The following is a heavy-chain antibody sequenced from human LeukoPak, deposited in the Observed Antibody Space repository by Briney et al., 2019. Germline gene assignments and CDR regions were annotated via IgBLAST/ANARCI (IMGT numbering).Heavy chain of an antibody. J-gene: IGHJ6*04. D-gene: IGHD2-15*01. Sequence: GESLKIPCKGSGYSFTSYWIGWVRQMPGEGLEWMGIIYPGDSGARYSPSFQGQVTISADKSISTAYLQWSSLKASDTAMYYCAMGYCSGGSCAGRYYYYGMDVWGKGTTVTVSS. CDR2: IYPGDSGA. CDR1: GYSFTSYW. V-gene: IGHV5-51*01. CDR3: AMGYCSGGSCAGRYYYYGMDV.